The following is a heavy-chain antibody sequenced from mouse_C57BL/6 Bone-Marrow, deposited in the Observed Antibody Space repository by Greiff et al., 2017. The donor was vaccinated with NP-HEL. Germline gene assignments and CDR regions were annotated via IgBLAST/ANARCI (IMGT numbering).Heavy chain of an antibody. D-gene: IGHD2-12*01. V-gene: IGHV1-64*01. CDR3: ASTDYSDY. CDR2: IHPNSGST. Sequence: QVHVKQSGAELVKPGASVKLSCKASGYTFTSYWMHWVKQRPGQGLEWIGMIHPNSGSTNYNEKFKSKATLTVDKSSSTAYMQLSSLTSEDSAVYYCASTDYSDYWGQGTTLTVSS. J-gene: IGHJ2*01. CDR1: GYTFTSYW.